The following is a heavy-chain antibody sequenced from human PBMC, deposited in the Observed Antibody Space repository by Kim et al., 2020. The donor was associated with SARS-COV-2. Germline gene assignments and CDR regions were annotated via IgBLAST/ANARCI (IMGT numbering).Heavy chain of an antibody. CDR2: VYYTGST. CDR1: GGSISSSGYY. J-gene: IGHJ4*02. D-gene: IGHD2-2*01. Sequence: SETLSLTCTVSGGSISSSGYYWGWIRQPPGKGLEWIGSVYYTGSTYYNPSLNGRVTISVDTSKNQSSLKLSSVTAADTAMYYCARHLRGTSIRFLVLCQFDYWGQGTLGTVSS. V-gene: IGHV4-39*01. CDR3: ARHLRGTSIRFLVLCQFDY.